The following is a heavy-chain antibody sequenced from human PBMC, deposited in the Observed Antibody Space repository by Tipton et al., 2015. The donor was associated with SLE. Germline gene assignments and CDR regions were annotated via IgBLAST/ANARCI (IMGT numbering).Heavy chain of an antibody. J-gene: IGHJ1*01. CDR2: ISSSGSTI. CDR3: ARDSRYYPLGSGAEYFQH. D-gene: IGHD3-22*01. V-gene: IGHV3-48*03. CDR1: GFTFSSYE. Sequence: QLVQSGGGLVKPGGSLRLSCAASGFTFSSYEMNWVRQAPGKGLEWVSYISSSGSTIYYADSVKGRFTISRDNAKNSLYLQMNSLRAEDTAVYYCARDSRYYPLGSGAEYFQHWGQGTLVTVSS.